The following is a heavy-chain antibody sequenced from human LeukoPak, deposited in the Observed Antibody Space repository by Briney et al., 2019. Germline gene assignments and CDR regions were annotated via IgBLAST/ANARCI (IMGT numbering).Heavy chain of an antibody. CDR3: ARGPPYSESYYGDAFDI. CDR1: GGSFSGYY. CDR2: ISHSGST. V-gene: IGHV4-34*01. Sequence: SETLSLTCAVYGGSFSGYYWSWIRQPPGKGLEWIGEISHSGSTNYNPSLKSRVTISVDTSKNQFSLKLSSVTAADTAVYYCARGPPYSESYYGDAFDIWGQGTMVTVSS. J-gene: IGHJ3*02. D-gene: IGHD1-26*01.